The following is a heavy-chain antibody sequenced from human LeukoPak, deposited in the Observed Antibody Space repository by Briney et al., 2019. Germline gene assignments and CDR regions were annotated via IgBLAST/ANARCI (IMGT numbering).Heavy chain of an antibody. CDR3: ARESTSSWYVFEP. CDR1: GYIFNTYG. V-gene: IGHV1-18*04. Sequence: GASVKVSCKASGYIFNTYGISWVREAAGQGLECMGWTNTHNGDTKYAQKFQGRVTMTTDTSTSTAYMELRSLTADDTAIYYCARESTSSWYVFEPWGQGTLVTVSS. D-gene: IGHD6-13*01. CDR2: TNTHNGDT. J-gene: IGHJ5*02.